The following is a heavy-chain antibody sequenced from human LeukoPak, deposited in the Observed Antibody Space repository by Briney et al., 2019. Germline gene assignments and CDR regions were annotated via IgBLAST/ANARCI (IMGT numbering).Heavy chain of an antibody. CDR3: ARQDGYSYGFQYYYYYYGMDV. CDR1: GGSISSYY. V-gene: IGHV4-59*08. Sequence: SETLSLTCTVSGGSISSYYWSWIRQPPGKGLEWIGYIYYSGSTNYNPSLKSRVTTSVDTSKNQFSLKLSSVTAADTAVYYCARQDGYSYGFQYYYYYYGMDVWGQGTTVTVSS. D-gene: IGHD5-18*01. CDR2: IYYSGST. J-gene: IGHJ6*02.